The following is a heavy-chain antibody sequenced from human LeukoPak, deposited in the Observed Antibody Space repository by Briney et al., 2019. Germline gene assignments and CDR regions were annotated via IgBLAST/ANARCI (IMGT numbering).Heavy chain of an antibody. CDR1: GFTFSDYG. CDR3: AREVYPYDAFDI. CDR2: ISYDGSNQ. Sequence: QPGGSLRLSCAASGFTFSDYGMHWVRQAPGKGLEWVAVISYDGSNQYYADSVKGRFTISRDNSKNTLYLQMNSLRAEDTAVYYCAREVYPYDAFDIWGQGTMVTVSS. D-gene: IGHD5/OR15-5a*01. V-gene: IGHV3-30*03. J-gene: IGHJ3*02.